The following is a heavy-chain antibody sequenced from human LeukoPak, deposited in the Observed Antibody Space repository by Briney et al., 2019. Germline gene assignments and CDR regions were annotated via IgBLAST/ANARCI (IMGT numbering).Heavy chain of an antibody. CDR3: ARDSPRLRFLEWLLFAEY. Sequence: ASVKVSCKPSGYTFSSYGISWVRQAPGQGLEWMGWISVYNGDTNYAQKLQGRVTMTTDTSTSTAYMELRSLRSDDTAVYYCARDSPRLRFLEWLLFAEYWGQGTLVTVSS. CDR1: GYTFSSYG. D-gene: IGHD3-3*01. V-gene: IGHV1-18*01. CDR2: ISVYNGDT. J-gene: IGHJ4*02.